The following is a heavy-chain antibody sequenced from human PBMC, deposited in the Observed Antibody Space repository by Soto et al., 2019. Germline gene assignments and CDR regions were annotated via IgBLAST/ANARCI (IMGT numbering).Heavy chain of an antibody. CDR1: GYSISSGYY. V-gene: IGHV4-38-2*01. CDR2: IYHSGST. Sequence: SETLSLTCAVSGYSISSGYYWGWIRQPPGKGLEWIGSIYHSGSTYYNPSLKSRVTISVDTSKNQFSLKLSSVTAADTAVYYCARVPPTGTILDYWGQGTLVTVSS. D-gene: IGHD1-1*01. CDR3: ARVPPTGTILDY. J-gene: IGHJ4*02.